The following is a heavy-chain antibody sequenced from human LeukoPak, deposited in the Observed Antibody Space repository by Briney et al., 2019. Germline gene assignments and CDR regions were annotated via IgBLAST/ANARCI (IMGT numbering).Heavy chain of an antibody. CDR3: ARDRGDRARDYYYGMDV. V-gene: IGHV4-61*01. D-gene: IGHD4-17*01. CDR2: IYYSGST. Sequence: SETLSLTCTVSGGSVSSGSYYWSWIRQPPGKGLEWIGYIYYSGSTNHNPSLKSRVTISVDTSKNQFSPKLSSVTAADTAVYYCARDRGDRARDYYYGMDVWGQGTTVTVSS. J-gene: IGHJ6*02. CDR1: GGSVSSGSYY.